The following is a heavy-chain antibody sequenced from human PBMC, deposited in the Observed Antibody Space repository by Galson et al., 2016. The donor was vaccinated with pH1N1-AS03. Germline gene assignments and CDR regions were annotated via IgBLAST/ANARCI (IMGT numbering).Heavy chain of an antibody. CDR1: GFIVSSNY. D-gene: IGHD3-22*01. J-gene: IGHJ4*02. Sequence: SLRLSCAASGFIVSSNYMSWVRQAPGRGLEWVSFIYNGGRTLYADSVKGRFTISRDSSKNTLYLQMDSLETEDTAVYYCARNSYEDVDLEGFYFDYWGQGTLVTVSS. CDR2: IYNGGRT. V-gene: IGHV3-53*01. CDR3: ARNSYEDVDLEGFYFDY.